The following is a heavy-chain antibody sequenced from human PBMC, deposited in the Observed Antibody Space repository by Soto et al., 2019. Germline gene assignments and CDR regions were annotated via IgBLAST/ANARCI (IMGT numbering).Heavy chain of an antibody. D-gene: IGHD3-3*01. CDR1: GFTFSSYA. Sequence: GGSLRLSCAASGFTFSSYAMSWVRQAPGKGLEWVSAISGSGGSTCYADSVKGRFTISRDNSKNTLYLQMNSLRAEDTAVYYCAKNPDFGVVIIFDYWGQGTLVTVSS. V-gene: IGHV3-23*01. CDR2: ISGSGGST. CDR3: AKNPDFGVVIIFDY. J-gene: IGHJ4*02.